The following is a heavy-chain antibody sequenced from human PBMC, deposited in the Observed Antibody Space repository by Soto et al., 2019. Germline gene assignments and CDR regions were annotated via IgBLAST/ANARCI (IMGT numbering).Heavy chain of an antibody. CDR1: GFSLTTSGVG. CDR2: IYWDDDK. Sequence: QITLNESGPTQVKPRQTLTLTCTFSGFSLTTSGVGVGWIRQSPGKAPERLALIYWDDDKRYSPSLKSRLTITKDTSKNQLVLTMVDLDPADTATYYCAHRVLRTVFGLVTTTAIYFDFWGQGTPVAVSS. CDR3: AHRVLRTVFGLVTTTAIYFDF. J-gene: IGHJ4*02. D-gene: IGHD3-3*01. V-gene: IGHV2-5*02.